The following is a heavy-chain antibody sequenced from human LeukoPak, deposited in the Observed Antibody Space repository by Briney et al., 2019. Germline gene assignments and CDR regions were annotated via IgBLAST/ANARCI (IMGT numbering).Heavy chain of an antibody. CDR3: ARDLDGTFDY. D-gene: IGHD5-24*01. Sequence: SETLSLTCTVSGGSISSGDYYWSWIRQPPGKGLVWIGYIYYSGSTYYNPSLKSRVTISVDTSKNQFSLKLSSVTAADTAVYYCARDLDGTFDYWGQGTLVTVSS. V-gene: IGHV4-30-4*01. J-gene: IGHJ4*02. CDR2: IYYSGST. CDR1: GGSISSGDYY.